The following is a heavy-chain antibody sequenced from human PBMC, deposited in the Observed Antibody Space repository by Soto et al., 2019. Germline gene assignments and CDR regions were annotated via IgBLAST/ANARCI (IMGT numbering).Heavy chain of an antibody. J-gene: IGHJ6*01. CDR1: GYTFRIHY. V-gene: IGHV1-46*01. CDR3: ARDLLHPGEPNGYCSGGACNFPPGGMDV. D-gene: IGHD2-15*01. CDR2: INPSVGTT. Sequence: QVRLVQSGAEVKRPGASVTLSCRATGYTFRIHYIHWVRQAPGQGLECMVIINPSVGTTSYAQRFQGRVTLTRDTSTTTVFMDLSGLTSQDTATYYCARDLLHPGEPNGYCSGGACNFPPGGMDVWGQGTTVTVS.